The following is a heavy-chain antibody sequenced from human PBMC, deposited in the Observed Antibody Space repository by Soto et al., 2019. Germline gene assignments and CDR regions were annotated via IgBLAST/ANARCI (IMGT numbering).Heavy chain of an antibody. J-gene: IGHJ6*03. V-gene: IGHV3-21*01. CDR3: ARVRQQLVRSPPEVRVAVYYYYYMDV. D-gene: IGHD6-13*01. CDR1: GFTFSSYS. Sequence: GGSLRLSCAASGFTFSSYSMNWVRQAPGKGLEWVSSISSSSSYIYYADSVKGRFTISRDNAKNSPYLQMNSLRAEDTAVYYCARVRQQLVRSPPEVRVAVYYYYYMDVWGKGTTVTVSS. CDR2: ISSSSSYI.